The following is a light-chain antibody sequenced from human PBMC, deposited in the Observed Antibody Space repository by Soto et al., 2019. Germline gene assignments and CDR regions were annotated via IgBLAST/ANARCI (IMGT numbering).Light chain of an antibody. V-gene: IGKV3-15*01. J-gene: IGKJ1*01. CDR3: QQYDDWPET. CDR1: QSVSSN. Sequence: ERVMTQSPATLSVSPGERATLSCRASQSVSSNLAWYQQKPGQAPRLLIYDASTRATGIPARFSGSGSGTEFTLTISSLQSEDLAVYYCQQYDDWPETSGQGTKVEIK. CDR2: DAS.